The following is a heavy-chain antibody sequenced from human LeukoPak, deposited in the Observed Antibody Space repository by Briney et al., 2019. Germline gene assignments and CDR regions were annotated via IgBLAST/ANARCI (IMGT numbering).Heavy chain of an antibody. Sequence: GGSLRLSCAASGFTFSSYAMSWVRQAPGKGLEWVSAISGSGDRTYYADSVKGRFTISRDNSKNKVYLQMKGLTAEDTAVYYCAKQGYTTSWLYFDYWGLGTLVTVSS. CDR2: ISGSGDRT. J-gene: IGHJ4*02. D-gene: IGHD2-8*01. V-gene: IGHV3-23*01. CDR3: AKQGYTTSWLYFDY. CDR1: GFTFSSYA.